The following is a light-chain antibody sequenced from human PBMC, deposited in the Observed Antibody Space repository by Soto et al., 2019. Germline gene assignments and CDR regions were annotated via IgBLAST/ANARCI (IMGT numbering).Light chain of an antibody. CDR3: SSYAGSTTWVV. Sequence: QSALTQPASVSGSPGQSITISCTGTSSDVASYNLVSWYQRHPDKAPKLMIYEGSKRPSGVSNRFSGSKSGNTASLTISGVQAEDEADYYCSSYAGSTTWVVFGGGTKLTVL. CDR1: SSDVASYNL. J-gene: IGLJ2*01. CDR2: EGS. V-gene: IGLV2-23*01.